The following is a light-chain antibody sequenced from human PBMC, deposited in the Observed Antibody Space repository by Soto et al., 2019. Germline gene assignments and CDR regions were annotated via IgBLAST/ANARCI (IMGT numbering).Light chain of an antibody. V-gene: IGLV2-23*01. CDR3: CSSAPDSTYV. CDR2: KGT. CDR1: SSDVGAYNS. J-gene: IGLJ1*01. Sequence: QSALAQPASVSGSPGQSITISCTGTSSDVGAYNSVSWYQQHPHRAPQDIIYKGTQRPSGVSNRFSGSTSGNAASLTISALQAVDVADYCCCSSAPDSTYVFGTGTKV.